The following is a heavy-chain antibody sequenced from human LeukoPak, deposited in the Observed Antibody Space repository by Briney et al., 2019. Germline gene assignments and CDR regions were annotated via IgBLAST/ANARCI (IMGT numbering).Heavy chain of an antibody. CDR3: ARLIIRYNWNDEVNY. CDR2: IIPIFGTA. J-gene: IGHJ4*02. CDR1: GGTFSSYA. Sequence: SVKVSCKASGGTFSSYAISWVRQAPGQGLEWMGGIIPIFGTANYAQKFQGRVTITADESTSTAYMELSSLRSEDTAVYYCARLIIRYNWNDEVNYWGQGTLVTVSS. D-gene: IGHD1-20*01. V-gene: IGHV1-69*13.